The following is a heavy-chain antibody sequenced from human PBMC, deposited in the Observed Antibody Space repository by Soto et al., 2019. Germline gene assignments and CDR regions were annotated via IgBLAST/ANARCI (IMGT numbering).Heavy chain of an antibody. J-gene: IGHJ6*02. CDR2: ISSSSSYI. CDR1: GFTFSSYR. D-gene: IGHD6-6*01. Sequence: PGGSLRLSSAASGFTFSSYRMNCVPQAPAKELEWVSSISSSSSYIYYADSVKGRFTISRDNAKNSLYLQMNSLRAEDTAVYYCARPTYSSSSPYYYYGMDVWGQGTTVTVSS. V-gene: IGHV3-21*01. CDR3: ARPTYSSSSPYYYYGMDV.